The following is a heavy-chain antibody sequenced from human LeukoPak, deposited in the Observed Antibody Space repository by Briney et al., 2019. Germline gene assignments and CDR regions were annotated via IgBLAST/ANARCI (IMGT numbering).Heavy chain of an antibody. CDR2: INPSGGST. D-gene: IGHD2-2*03. CDR3: ARESGYCSITSCSLGWFDP. CDR1: GYTFTSYY. J-gene: IGHJ5*02. V-gene: IGHV1-46*01. Sequence: ASVKVSCKASGYTFTSYYMHWVRQAPGQGLEWMGIINPSGGSTSYARKFQGRVTMTRDTSISTAYMELSRLRSDDTAVYYCARESGYCSITSCSLGWFDPWGQGTLVAVSS.